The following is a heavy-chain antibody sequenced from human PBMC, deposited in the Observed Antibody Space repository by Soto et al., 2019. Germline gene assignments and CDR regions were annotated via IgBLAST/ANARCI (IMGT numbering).Heavy chain of an antibody. CDR1: GGTFSSYA. D-gene: IGHD3-22*01. CDR3: APLYYYDSSGHRSQLIDY. J-gene: IGHJ4*02. V-gene: IGHV1-69*13. CDR2: IIPIFGTA. Sequence: SVKVSCKASGGTFSSYAISWVRQAPGQGLEWMGGIIPIFGTANYAQKFQGRVTITADESTSTAYMELSSLRSEDTAVYYCAPLYYYDSSGHRSQLIDYWGQGTLVTVSS.